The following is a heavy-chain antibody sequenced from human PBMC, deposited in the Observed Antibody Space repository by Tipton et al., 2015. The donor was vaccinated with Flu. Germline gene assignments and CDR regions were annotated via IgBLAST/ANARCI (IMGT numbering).Heavy chain of an antibody. CDR2: IYPGDSDI. J-gene: IGHJ6*02. V-gene: IGHV5-51*01. CDR3: ARIRWSTAQGGGMDV. CDR1: GYSFTDYY. D-gene: IGHD2-15*01. Sequence: VQLVQSGAELKKPGESLKISCEIFGYSFTDYYLGWVRQTPGKGLECMGIIYPGDSDIRYSPSFQGQVTISADNFIATAYLKWDSLGASDTAIYYCARIRWSTAQGGGMDVWGQGTPVTVSS.